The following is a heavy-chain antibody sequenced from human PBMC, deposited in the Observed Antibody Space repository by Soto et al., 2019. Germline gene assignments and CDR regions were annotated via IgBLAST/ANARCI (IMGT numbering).Heavy chain of an antibody. CDR1: GYTFTSYD. Sequence: QVQLVQSGAEVKKPGASVKVSCKASGYTFTSYDINWVRQATGQGLEWMGWMNPNSGNTGYAQKFQGRVTMTRNTSISTAYMELSSLRSEDTAVYYCAREHYDYIWGSYRHDFDYWGQGTLVTVSS. D-gene: IGHD3-16*02. CDR2: MNPNSGNT. V-gene: IGHV1-8*01. CDR3: AREHYDYIWGSYRHDFDY. J-gene: IGHJ4*02.